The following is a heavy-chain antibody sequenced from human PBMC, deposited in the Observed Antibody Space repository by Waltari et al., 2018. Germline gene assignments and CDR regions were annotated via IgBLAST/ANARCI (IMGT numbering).Heavy chain of an antibody. V-gene: IGHV3-21*06. CDR2: IGRSSTYT. CDR3: ASHLEDFYYYMDV. Sequence: EVQLVESGGGLVKPGGSLRLSCAASGFSFNAYTMNWVRQTPEKGLEGFSSIGRSSTYTYYADSVKGRFTISRDNAANSLYLEMNALRPEDTAVYYCASHLEDFYYYMDVWGKGTTVTVSS. J-gene: IGHJ6*03. CDR1: GFSFNAYT.